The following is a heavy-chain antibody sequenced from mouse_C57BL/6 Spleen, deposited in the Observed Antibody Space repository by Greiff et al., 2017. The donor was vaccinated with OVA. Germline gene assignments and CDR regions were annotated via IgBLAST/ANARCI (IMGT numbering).Heavy chain of an antibody. CDR2: IHPNSGST. Sequence: QVQLQQSGAELVKPGASVTLSCKASGYTFTSYWMHWVKQRPGHGLEWIGMIHPNSGSTNYNEKFKSKATLTVDKSSRTAYMQLSSLTSADSAVYYCALRFDYWGQGTTLTVSS. CDR3: ALRFDY. CDR1: GYTFTSYW. V-gene: IGHV1-64*01. D-gene: IGHD1-1*01. J-gene: IGHJ2*01.